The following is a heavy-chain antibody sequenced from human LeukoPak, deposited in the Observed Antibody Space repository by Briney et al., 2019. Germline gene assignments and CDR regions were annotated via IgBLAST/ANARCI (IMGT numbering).Heavy chain of an antibody. CDR2: ISSSISYI. J-gene: IGHJ4*02. V-gene: IGHV3-21*01. D-gene: IGHD6-19*01. Sequence: GGSLRLSCAASGFTFSSYSMNWVRQAPGKGLEWVSSISSSISYIYYADSVKGRFTISRDNAKNSLYLQMNSLRAEDTAVYYCASLPGAVAGVEFWGQGTLVTVSS. CDR1: GFTFSSYS. CDR3: ASLPGAVAGVEF.